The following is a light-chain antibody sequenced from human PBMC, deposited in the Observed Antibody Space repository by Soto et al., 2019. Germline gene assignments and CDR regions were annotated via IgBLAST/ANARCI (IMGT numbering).Light chain of an antibody. J-gene: IGKJ1*01. CDR2: GAS. CDR3: QQSYSTPSWT. CDR1: QPVNNN. Sequence: EIVLTQSPATLSVSPGDRATLSCRSSQPVNNNLAWYQHKPGQAPRLLIYGASTRATGISARFSGSGSGTDFTLTISSLQPEDFATYYCQQSYSTPSWTFGQGTKV. V-gene: IGKV3-15*01.